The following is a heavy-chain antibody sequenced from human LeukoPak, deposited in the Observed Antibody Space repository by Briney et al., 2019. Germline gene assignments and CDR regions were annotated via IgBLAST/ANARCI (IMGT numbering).Heavy chain of an antibody. V-gene: IGHV4-39*07. J-gene: IGHJ4*02. Sequence: GSLRLSCAASGFTFSSYSMNWARQPPGKGLEWIGSLYYSGNTYYNPSLKSRVTISVDTSKNQFSLKLNSVTAADTAVYYCARVVQQQLRGGNLIDYWGQGTLVTVSS. CDR1: GFTFSSYS. CDR3: ARVVQQQLRGGNLIDY. CDR2: LYYSGNT. D-gene: IGHD6-13*01.